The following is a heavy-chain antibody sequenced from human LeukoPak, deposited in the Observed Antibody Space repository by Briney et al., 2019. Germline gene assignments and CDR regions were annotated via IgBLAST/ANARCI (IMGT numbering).Heavy chain of an antibody. CDR2: IKQDGSEK. J-gene: IGHJ4*02. Sequence: AGGSLRLSCAASGFTFSSYLMSWGRQAPGKGLEWVANIKQDGSEKDYVGSVKGRFTISRDNAKNSLYLQMNSLRAEDTAMYYCARGGSWGSFDYWGQGTLVTVSS. D-gene: IGHD6-13*01. CDR1: GFTFSSYL. CDR3: ARGGSWGSFDY. V-gene: IGHV3-7*01.